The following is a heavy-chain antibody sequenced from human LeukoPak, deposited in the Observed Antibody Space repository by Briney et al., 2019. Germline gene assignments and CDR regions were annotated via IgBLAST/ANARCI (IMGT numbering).Heavy chain of an antibody. CDR1: GFLVSSKY. Sequence: GESLRLSCEASGFLVSSKYMSWVRQAPGKGLEWVSVIFNCGSTYYTHSVKGRFTISRDNSKNTVYLQMNSLRAEDTAVYYCVRVDDYGDYPYYFDSWGQGTLVTVS. J-gene: IGHJ4*02. V-gene: IGHV3-66*01. D-gene: IGHD4-17*01. CDR2: IFNCGST. CDR3: VRVDDYGDYPYYFDS.